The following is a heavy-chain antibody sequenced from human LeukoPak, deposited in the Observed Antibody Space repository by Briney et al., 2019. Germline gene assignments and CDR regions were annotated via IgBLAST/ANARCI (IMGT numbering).Heavy chain of an antibody. CDR2: INPAGSET. CDR3: ARAAGGTSRDY. J-gene: IGHJ4*02. V-gene: IGHV3-7*01. CDR1: GFSFSAYW. D-gene: IGHD1-26*01. Sequence: PGGSLRLSCAASGFSFSAYWMTWVRQAPGTGLEWVANINPAGSETYYVDPVKGRFSISRDNAKNLVYLQMNSLRAEDTAVYYCARAAGGTSRDYWGQGTLVTVSS.